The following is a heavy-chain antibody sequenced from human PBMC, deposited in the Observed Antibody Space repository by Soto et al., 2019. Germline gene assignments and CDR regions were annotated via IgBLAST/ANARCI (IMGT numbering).Heavy chain of an antibody. V-gene: IGHV4-34*01. Sequence: SETLSLTCAVYNGSFSVYYWTWIRQTPGKGLEWIGEINHSGSTNYNPSLKSRVAISVDTSKNQFSLKLSSVTAADTAVYFCARDSTRRGACDIWGQGTMVTVSS. D-gene: IGHD3-22*01. CDR1: NGSFSVYY. CDR2: INHSGST. CDR3: ARDSTRRGACDI. J-gene: IGHJ3*02.